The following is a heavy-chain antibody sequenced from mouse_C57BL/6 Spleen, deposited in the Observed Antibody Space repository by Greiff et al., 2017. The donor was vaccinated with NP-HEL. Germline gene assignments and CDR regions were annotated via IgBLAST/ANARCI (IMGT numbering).Heavy chain of an antibody. J-gene: IGHJ3*01. CDR1: GYTFTSYW. CDR3: ARSAYYSTRDWFAY. D-gene: IGHD2-5*01. V-gene: IGHV1-53*01. CDR2: INPSNGGT. Sequence: QVQLQQPGTELVKPGASVKLSCRASGYTFTSYWMHWVKQRPGQGLEWIGNINPSNGGTNYNEKFKSKATLTVDKSSSTAYMQLSSLTSEDSAVYYCARSAYYSTRDWFAYWGQGTLVTVSA.